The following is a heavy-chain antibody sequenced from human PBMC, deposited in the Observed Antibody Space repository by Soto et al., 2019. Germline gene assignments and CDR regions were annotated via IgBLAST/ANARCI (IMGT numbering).Heavy chain of an antibody. J-gene: IGHJ6*02. CDR2: INPSSGDT. CDR1: GYTLIGTGYF. V-gene: IGHV1-2*02. Sequence: ASVKVSCKASGYTLIGTGYFMRWVRQAPGLGLEWMGWINPSSGDTDYAQKFQDRVTVTRDTSINTAYIELSRLTSDDTAVYYCARHDSGRGMDVWGQGTTVPVSS. CDR3: ARHDSGRGMDV. D-gene: IGHD3-10*01.